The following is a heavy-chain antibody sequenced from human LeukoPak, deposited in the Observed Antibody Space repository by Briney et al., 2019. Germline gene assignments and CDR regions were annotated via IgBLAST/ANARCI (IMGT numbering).Heavy chain of an antibody. J-gene: IGHJ3*02. CDR3: ARGIFYGGNTYYVFDI. D-gene: IGHD4-23*01. Sequence: GGSLRLSCAASGFTVSDNYMSWVRQAPGKGLEWVSVIYSDGRTYYADSVKGRFTISRENSKNTLYLQMNSLRVEDTAVYSCARGIFYGGNTYYVFDIWGQGTMVTVSS. CDR2: IYSDGRT. V-gene: IGHV3-66*02. CDR1: GFTVSDNY.